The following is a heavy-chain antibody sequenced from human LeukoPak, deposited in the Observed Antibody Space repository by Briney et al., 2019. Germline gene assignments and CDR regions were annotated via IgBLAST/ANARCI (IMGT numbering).Heavy chain of an antibody. V-gene: IGHV3-64*01. CDR3: ARWGGGYDFGYYYYGMDV. CDR2: ISSNGGST. J-gene: IGHJ6*02. D-gene: IGHD5-12*01. Sequence: GRSLRLSCAASGFTFSSYAMHWVRQAPGKGLEYVSAISSNGGSTYYANSVKGRFTISRDNSKNTLYLQMGSLRAEDMAVYYCARWGGGYDFGYYYYGMDVWGQGTTVTVSS. CDR1: GFTFSSYA.